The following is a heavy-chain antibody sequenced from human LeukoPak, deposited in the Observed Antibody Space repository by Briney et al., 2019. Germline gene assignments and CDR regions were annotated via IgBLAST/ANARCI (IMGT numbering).Heavy chain of an antibody. CDR3: AKVPRMNIVVVVAATQDDY. CDR1: GFTFSSYG. Sequence: GGSLRLSCAASGFTFSSYGMHWVRQAPGKGPEWVAFIRYDGSNKYYADSVKGRFTISRDNSKDTLYLQMNSLRAEDTAVYYCAKVPRMNIVVVVAATQDDYWGQGTLVTVSS. D-gene: IGHD2-15*01. J-gene: IGHJ4*02. V-gene: IGHV3-30*02. CDR2: IRYDGSNK.